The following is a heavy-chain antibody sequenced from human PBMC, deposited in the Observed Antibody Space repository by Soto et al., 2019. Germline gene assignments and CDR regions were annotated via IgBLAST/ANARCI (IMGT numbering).Heavy chain of an antibody. J-gene: IGHJ5*02. CDR1: GGSISSRNW. V-gene: IGHV4-4*02. CDR3: ASSTAGVVLSWFDP. CDR2: SYHRGST. D-gene: IGHD3-3*01. Sequence: SETLSLTCAVSGGSISSRNWWWGVRQPPGKGLEGSGESYHRGSTNYNASLKSRVTISVDKSKNQFSLKLSSVTAADTAVYYCASSTAGVVLSWFDPWGQGTLVTVSS.